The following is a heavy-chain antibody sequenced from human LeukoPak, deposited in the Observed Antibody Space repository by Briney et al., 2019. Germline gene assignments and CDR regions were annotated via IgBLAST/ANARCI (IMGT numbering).Heavy chain of an antibody. D-gene: IGHD1-26*01. J-gene: IGHJ4*02. CDR1: GGSISSGGYS. Sequence: SQTLSLTCAVSGGSISSGGYSWSWIRQPPGKGLGWIGYIYHSGSTYYNPSLKSRVTISVDRSKNQFSLKLSSVTAADTAVYYCARGPVSVVGAFDYWGQGTLVTVSS. CDR2: IYHSGST. CDR3: ARGPVSVVGAFDY. V-gene: IGHV4-30-2*01.